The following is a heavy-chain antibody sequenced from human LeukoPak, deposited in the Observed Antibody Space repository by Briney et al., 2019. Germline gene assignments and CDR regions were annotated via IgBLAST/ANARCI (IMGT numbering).Heavy chain of an antibody. CDR2: INHSGST. Sequence: SETLTLTCAVYGGSFSGYYWSWIRQPPGKGLEWIGEINHSGSTNYNPSLKSRVTISVDTSKNQFSLKLSSVTAADTAVYYCARGRYSGSYGIWGQGTLVTVSS. J-gene: IGHJ4*02. CDR3: ARGRYSGSYGI. V-gene: IGHV4-34*01. CDR1: GGSFSGYY. D-gene: IGHD1-26*01.